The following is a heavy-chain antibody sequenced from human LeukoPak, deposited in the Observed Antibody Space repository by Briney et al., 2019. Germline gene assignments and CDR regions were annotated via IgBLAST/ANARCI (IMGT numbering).Heavy chain of an antibody. CDR2: IGVAADT. CDR1: GFTFSTYD. V-gene: IGHV3-13*01. D-gene: IGHD3-10*01. Sequence: GGSLRLSCAASGFTFSTYDMHWVRHATGRGLEWVSAIGVAADTYYSGSVKGRFTISRENAKNSLYLQMNSLTAGDTAVYYCAKGSGRGVTWFDPWGQGTLVTVSS. CDR3: AKGSGRGVTWFDP. J-gene: IGHJ5*02.